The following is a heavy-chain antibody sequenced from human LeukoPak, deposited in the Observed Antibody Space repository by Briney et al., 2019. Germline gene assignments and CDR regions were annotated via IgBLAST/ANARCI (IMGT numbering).Heavy chain of an antibody. D-gene: IGHD3-3*01. J-gene: IGHJ4*02. CDR1: GYSISSGYY. CDR2: IYHSGST. V-gene: IGHV4-38-2*02. Sequence: PSETLSLTCTVSGYSISSGYYWGWIRQSPGKGLEWIGSIYHSGSTYYNPSLKSRVTISVDTSKNQFSLKLSSVTAADTAVYYCARVWFLEWVYFDYWGQGTLVTVSS. CDR3: ARVWFLEWVYFDY.